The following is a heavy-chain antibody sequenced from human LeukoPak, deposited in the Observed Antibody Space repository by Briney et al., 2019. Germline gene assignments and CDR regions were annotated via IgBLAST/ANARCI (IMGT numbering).Heavy chain of an antibody. CDR3: ARDAGFRYSSTRAFDY. V-gene: IGHV4-31*03. J-gene: IGHJ4*02. D-gene: IGHD6-13*01. CDR1: GGSISSGGYY. Sequence: SETLSLTCTVSGGSISSGGYYWSWIRQHPGKRLEWIGYIYYSGSTYYNPSLKSRVTISVDTSKNQFSLKLSSVTAADTAVYYCARDAGFRYSSTRAFDYWGQGTLVTVSS. CDR2: IYYSGST.